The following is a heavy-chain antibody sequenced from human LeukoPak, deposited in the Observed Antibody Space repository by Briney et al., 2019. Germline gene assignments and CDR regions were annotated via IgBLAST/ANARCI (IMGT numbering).Heavy chain of an antibody. CDR2: IYTSGST. V-gene: IGHV4-4*07. CDR3: ASSRTFSSGYRQNWFDP. Sequence: SETLSLTCTVSGGSISSYYWSWIRQPAGKGLEWIGRIYTSGSTNYNPSLKSRVTMSVDTSKNQFSLKLSSVTAADTAVYYCASSRTFSSGYRQNWFDPWGQGTLVTVSS. J-gene: IGHJ5*02. CDR1: GGSISSYY. D-gene: IGHD3-22*01.